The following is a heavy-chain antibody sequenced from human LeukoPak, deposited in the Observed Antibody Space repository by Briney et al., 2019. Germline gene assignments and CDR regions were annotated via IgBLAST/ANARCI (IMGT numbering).Heavy chain of an antibody. V-gene: IGHV3-7*01. D-gene: IGHD3-10*01. CDR2: IKQDGSEK. CDR3: AKDMAGGHYYMDV. Sequence: GGSLRLSCAASGFTFSSYWMGWVRQAPGKGLEWVANIKQDGSEKYYVDSVKGRFTISRDNAKNSLYLQMNSLRAEDTAVYYCAKDMAGGHYYMDVWGKGTTVTISS. CDR1: GFTFSSYW. J-gene: IGHJ6*03.